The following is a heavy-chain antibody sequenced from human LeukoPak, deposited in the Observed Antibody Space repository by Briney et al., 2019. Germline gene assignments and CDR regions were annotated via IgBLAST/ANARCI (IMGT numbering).Heavy chain of an antibody. CDR2: IYYSGST. D-gene: IGHD3-22*01. V-gene: IGHV4-59*01. J-gene: IGHJ3*02. CDR3: ARTTYYYDSSGSGDAFDI. CDR1: GGSISSYY. Sequence: SETLSLTCTVSGGSISSYYWSWIRQPPGKGLEWIGYIYYSGSTNYNPSLKSRVTISVDTSKNQFSLKLSSVTAADTAVYYCARTTYYYDSSGSGDAFDIWGQGTMVTVSS.